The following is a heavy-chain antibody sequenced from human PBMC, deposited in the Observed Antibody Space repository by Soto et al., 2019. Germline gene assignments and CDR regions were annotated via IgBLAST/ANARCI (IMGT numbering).Heavy chain of an antibody. V-gene: IGHV5-51*01. CDR3: ARCVFRDASRDVFDY. J-gene: IGHJ4*02. D-gene: IGHD2-21*01. Sequence: PGESLKISCKGSGYSFTSYWIGWVRQMPGKGLEWMGIIYPGDSDTRYSPSFQGQVTISADKSISTAYLQWSSLKASDTAMYYCARCVFRDASRDVFDYWGQGTLVPVSS. CDR1: GYSFTSYW. CDR2: IYPGDSDT.